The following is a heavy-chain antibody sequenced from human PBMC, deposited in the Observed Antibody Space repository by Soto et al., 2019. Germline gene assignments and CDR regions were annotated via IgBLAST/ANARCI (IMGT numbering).Heavy chain of an antibody. D-gene: IGHD6-13*01. CDR2: IIPIFGTA. V-gene: IGHV1-69*12. CDR3: ARPSIAAAGSYYYYGMDV. J-gene: IGHJ6*02. CDR1: GGTFSSYA. Sequence: QVQLVQSGAAVKKPGSSVKVSCKASGGTFSSYAISWVRQAPGQGLEWMGGIIPIFGTANYAQKFQGRVTITADESTSTAYMELSSLRSEDTAVYYCARPSIAAAGSYYYYGMDVWGQGTTVTVSS.